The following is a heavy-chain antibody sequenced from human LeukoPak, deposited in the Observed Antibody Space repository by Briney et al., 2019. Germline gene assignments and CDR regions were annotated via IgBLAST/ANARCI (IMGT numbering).Heavy chain of an antibody. CDR3: ARERDYGLDY. CDR2: ISSSGRII. V-gene: IGHV3-48*03. D-gene: IGHD4-17*01. Sequence: GGSLRLACAASGFTFSSYEMNWVRQAPGKGLEWVSYISSSGRIIYCADSVKGRFTISRDNAKNSLYLQMNSLRAEDTAVYYCARERDYGLDYWGQGTLVTVSS. J-gene: IGHJ4*02. CDR1: GFTFSSYE.